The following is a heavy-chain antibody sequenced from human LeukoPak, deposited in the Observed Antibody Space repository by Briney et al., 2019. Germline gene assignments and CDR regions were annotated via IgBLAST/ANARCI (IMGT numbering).Heavy chain of an antibody. Sequence: VSCXXSXGXFSXYAIXWVRQAPGQGLEWMGRIIPILGIANYAQKFQGRVTITADKSTSTAYMELSSLRSEDTAVYYCARDYGDLDYWGQGTLXT. CDR3: ARDYGDLDY. D-gene: IGHD4-17*01. V-gene: IGHV1-69*04. J-gene: IGHJ4*02. CDR2: IIPILGIA. CDR1: XGXFSXYA.